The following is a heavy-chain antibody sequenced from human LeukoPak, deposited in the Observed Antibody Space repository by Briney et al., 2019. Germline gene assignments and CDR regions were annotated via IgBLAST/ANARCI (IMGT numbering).Heavy chain of an antibody. Sequence: ASVKVTCKASGYKFTNYGISWVRQAPGQGLEWMGWISPYNGNTIYAQKLQGRVTMTRNTSISTAYMELSSLRSEDTAVYYCARKFVGSRGYYFDFWGQGTLVTVSS. CDR1: GYKFTNYG. V-gene: IGHV1-18*01. D-gene: IGHD3-10*01. CDR2: ISPYNGNT. CDR3: ARKFVGSRGYYFDF. J-gene: IGHJ4*02.